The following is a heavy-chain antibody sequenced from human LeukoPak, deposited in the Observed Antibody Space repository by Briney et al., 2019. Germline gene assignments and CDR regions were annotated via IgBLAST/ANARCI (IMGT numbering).Heavy chain of an antibody. CDR3: TRNNWFDP. CDR2: IYYSGST. V-gene: IGHV4-59*12. Sequence: SETLSLTCTVSGGSISSYYWSWIRQPPGKGLEWIGYIYYSGSTNYNPSLKSRVTISVDTSKNQFSLKLSSVTAPDTAVYYCTRNNWFDPWGQGTLVTVSS. CDR1: GGSISSYY. J-gene: IGHJ5*02.